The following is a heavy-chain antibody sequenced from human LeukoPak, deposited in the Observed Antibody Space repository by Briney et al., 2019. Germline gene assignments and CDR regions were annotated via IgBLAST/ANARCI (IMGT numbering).Heavy chain of an antibody. CDR1: GFTFSTYG. J-gene: IGHJ4*02. V-gene: IGHV3-30*18. CDR3: AKEQNSGWRDFDY. D-gene: IGHD6-19*01. CDR2: ISYDGSEK. Sequence: GGSLRLSCAASGFTFSTYGMRWVRQAPGRGLEWVAVISYDGSEKYYPDSVKGRFTISRDNSRNTVFLQMNSLRAEDTAVYYCAKEQNSGWRDFDYWGQGTLVTVSS.